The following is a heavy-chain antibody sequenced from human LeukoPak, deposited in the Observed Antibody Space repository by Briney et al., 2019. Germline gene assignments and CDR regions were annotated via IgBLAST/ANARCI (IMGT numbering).Heavy chain of an antibody. J-gene: IGHJ5*02. D-gene: IGHD3-10*01. CDR1: GYTFTSNY. CDR3: ARLKGLWFGDRWFDP. CDR2: ISPSGGST. Sequence: GASVKVSCKAFGYTFTSNYMHWVRQAPGQGPEWMGVISPSGGSTTYAQKFQGRVTLTRDMSTSTDYLELSSLRSEDTAVYYCARLKGLWFGDRWFDPWGQGTLVTVSS. V-gene: IGHV1-46*01.